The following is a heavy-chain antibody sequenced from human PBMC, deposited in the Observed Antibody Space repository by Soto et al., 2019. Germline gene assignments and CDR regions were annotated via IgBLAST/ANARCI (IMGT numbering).Heavy chain of an antibody. D-gene: IGHD2-15*01. CDR2: ISSSNRTI. CDR1: GFTFRSYS. V-gene: IGHV3-48*02. Sequence: WGSLRLSCAASGFTFRSYSMNCVRQAPWKGLEWVSYISSSNRTINYADSVKGRFIISRDNAKNSLYLQMHSLRDYCTAVYYSAREGWPPLKTGMDVWGKGPRVTVSS. J-gene: IGHJ6*04. CDR3: AREGWPPLKTGMDV.